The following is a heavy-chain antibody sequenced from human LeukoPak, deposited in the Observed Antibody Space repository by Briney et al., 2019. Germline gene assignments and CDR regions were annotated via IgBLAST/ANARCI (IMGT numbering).Heavy chain of an antibody. CDR2: ISPSGNYI. Sequence: GGSLRLSCAASGFTFSSHSMNWVRQAPGKGLEWVSSISPSGNYIYYADSVEGRFTISRDNAKNSLYLQMNSLRADDTAVYYCAKCGMSTIGELDYWGQGTLVTVSS. J-gene: IGHJ4*02. D-gene: IGHD5-24*01. CDR3: AKCGMSTIGELDY. V-gene: IGHV3-21*04. CDR1: GFTFSSHS.